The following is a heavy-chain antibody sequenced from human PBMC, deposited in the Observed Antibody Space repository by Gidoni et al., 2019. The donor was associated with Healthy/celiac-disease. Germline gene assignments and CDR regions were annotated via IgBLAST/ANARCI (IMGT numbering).Heavy chain of an antibody. CDR2: MNPNRGDT. CDR1: GYTFTSYG. J-gene: IGHJ4*02. D-gene: IGHD3-3*01. CDR3: ARGVSLYDPHRD. Sequence: QVQLVQSGAEVKKPGAAVKVTGKAEGYTFTSYGINWVRPATGQGLGWMGWMNPNRGDTGYAQKFRGRVTMTRNTSISTAYMELSSLRSEDTAVYYCARGVSLYDPHRDWGQGTLVTVSS. V-gene: IGHV1-8*01.